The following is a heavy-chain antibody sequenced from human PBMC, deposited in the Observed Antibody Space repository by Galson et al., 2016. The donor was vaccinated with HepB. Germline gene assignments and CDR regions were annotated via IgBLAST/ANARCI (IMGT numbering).Heavy chain of an antibody. J-gene: IGHJ6*02. CDR2: ISGSGGET. D-gene: IGHD2-15*01. CDR3: ASLQQVAFPYGMHG. Sequence: SLRLSCAASGFTFSSYAMSWVRQAPGKGLEWVSSISGSGGETYYGDSVKGRFTISRDNSKTTLYLQMNSLRAEDTAVYYCASLQQVAFPYGMHGWGQGTTVTVSS. CDR1: GFTFSSYA. V-gene: IGHV3-23*01.